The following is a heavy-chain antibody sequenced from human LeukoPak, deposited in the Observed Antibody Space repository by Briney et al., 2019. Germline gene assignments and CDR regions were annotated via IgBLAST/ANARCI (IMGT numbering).Heavy chain of an antibody. CDR3: ARDPHGYCTNGVCYSPFDYYYGMDV. CDR2: ISSSGSTI. V-gene: IGHV3-11*01. J-gene: IGHJ6*02. CDR1: GFTFSDYY. D-gene: IGHD2-8*01. Sequence: GGSLRLSCAAPGFTFSDYYMSWIRQAPGKGLEWVSYISSSGSTIYYADSVKGRFTISRDNAKNSLYLQMNSLRAEDTAVYYCARDPHGYCTNGVCYSPFDYYYGMDVWGQGTTVTVSS.